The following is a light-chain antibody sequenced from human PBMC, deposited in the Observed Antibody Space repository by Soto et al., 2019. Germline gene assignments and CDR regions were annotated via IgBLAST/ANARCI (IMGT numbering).Light chain of an antibody. J-gene: IGLJ2*01. CDR2: EVS. V-gene: IGLV2-18*02. CDR1: SSDVGNYNR. CDR3: SSYTSSSTVL. Sequence: QSVLTQPPSVSGSPGQSVTISCSGTSSDVGNYNRVSWYQQPPGTAPKLMIYEVSRRPSGVPDRFSGSKSGNTASLTISGLQAEDEADYYCSSYTSSSTVLFGGGTKLTVL.